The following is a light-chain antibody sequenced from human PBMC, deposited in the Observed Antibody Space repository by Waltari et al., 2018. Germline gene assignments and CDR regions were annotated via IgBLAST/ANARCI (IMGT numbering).Light chain of an antibody. Sequence: VLTQSQGPLSLSPGERAKLSCRASQSLTKRYLAWYQQKPGQAPRLLIYGASSRAAGIPDRFSGSGSGTDFTLTISRLEPEDFAVYYCQQYGSSILYTFGQGTKLEIK. V-gene: IGKV3-20*01. CDR1: QSLTKRY. J-gene: IGKJ2*01. CDR2: GAS. CDR3: QQYGSSILYT.